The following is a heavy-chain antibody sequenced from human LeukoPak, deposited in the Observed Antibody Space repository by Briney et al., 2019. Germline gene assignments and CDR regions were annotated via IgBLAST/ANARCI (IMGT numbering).Heavy chain of an antibody. D-gene: IGHD1/OR15-1a*01. J-gene: IGHJ4*01. CDR1: GGSISSYY. CDR2: IYYSGST. CDR3: ARRNSGTHTFDY. Sequence: ETMSLTCTVSGGSISSYYWSWIRQPPGKGLEWIGYIYYSGSTNYNPSLKSRVTISVDTSKNQFSLKLSSVTAADTAVYYCARRNSGTHTFDYWGHGNLVTVSS. V-gene: IGHV4-59*01.